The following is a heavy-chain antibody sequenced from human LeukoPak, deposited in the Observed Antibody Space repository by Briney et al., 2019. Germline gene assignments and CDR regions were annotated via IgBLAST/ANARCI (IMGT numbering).Heavy chain of an antibody. J-gene: IGHJ6*02. CDR1: GYTFSSHG. Sequence: PGGSLRLSCAASGYTFSSHGLTWVRQAPGKGLEWVSSISSSSSYIYYADSVKGRFTISRDNAKNSLYLQMNSLRAEDTAVYYCARDSGQMYGGKVYYYYGMDVWGQGTTVTVSS. V-gene: IGHV3-21*01. CDR3: ARDSGQMYGGKVYYYYGMDV. CDR2: ISSSSSYI. D-gene: IGHD4-23*01.